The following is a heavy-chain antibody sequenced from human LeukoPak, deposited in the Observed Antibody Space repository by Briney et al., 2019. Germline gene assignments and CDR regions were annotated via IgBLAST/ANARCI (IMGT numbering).Heavy chain of an antibody. CDR2: ISSSSSYI. CDR3: ARDHPRYCSSTSCYTPPDY. V-gene: IGHV3-21*01. D-gene: IGHD2-2*02. Sequence: GGSLRLSCAASGFTFSSYSMNWVRQAPGKGLEWVSSISSSSSYIYYADSVKGRFTIPRDNAKNSLYLQMNSLRAEDTAVYYCARDHPRYCSSTSCYTPPDYWGQGTLVTVSS. CDR1: GFTFSSYS. J-gene: IGHJ4*02.